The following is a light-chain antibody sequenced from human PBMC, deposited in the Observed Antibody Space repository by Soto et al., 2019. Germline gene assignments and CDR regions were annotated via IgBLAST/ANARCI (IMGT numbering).Light chain of an antibody. CDR2: DVS. CDR1: SSDVGGYNY. J-gene: IGLJ2*01. V-gene: IGLV2-14*01. CDR3: SSYTSSRV. Sequence: QSVLTQPASVSGSPGQSITISCTGTSSDVGGYNYVSWYQQHPGKAPKLMIYDVSNRPSGVSNRFSGSKSGNTASLTISELQAEDEADYYRSSYTSSRVFGGGTKVTVL.